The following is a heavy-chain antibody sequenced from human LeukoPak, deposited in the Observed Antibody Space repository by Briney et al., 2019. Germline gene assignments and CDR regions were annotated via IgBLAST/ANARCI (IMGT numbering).Heavy chain of an antibody. V-gene: IGHV3-66*01. D-gene: IGHD3-10*01. J-gene: IGHJ6*02. CDR1: GFTVSSNY. Sequence: SLRLSXAASGFTVSSNYMSWVRQAPGKGLEWVSVIYSGGSTYYADSVKGRFTISRDNSKNTLYLQMNSLRAEDTAVYYCARGRYYYGSGSYPDYGMDVWGQGTTVTVSS. CDR2: IYSGGST. CDR3: ARGRYYYGSGSYPDYGMDV.